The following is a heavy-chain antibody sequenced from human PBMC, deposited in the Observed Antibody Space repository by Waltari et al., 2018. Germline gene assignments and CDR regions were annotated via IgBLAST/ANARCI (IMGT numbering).Heavy chain of an antibody. V-gene: IGHV4-39*01. CDR3: AKYVSGSYYPFDY. J-gene: IGHJ4*02. Sequence: QLQLQESGPGLVKPSETLSLTCSVSGASISSNSYYWGWIRQPPGKGLEWIGSIYYTGSTYYNPSLKSRVTRFVDTSKNQFALKLSSVTAADTAVYYCAKYVSGSYYPFDYWGQGTLVTVSS. D-gene: IGHD1-26*01. CDR1: GASISSNSYY. CDR2: IYYTGST.